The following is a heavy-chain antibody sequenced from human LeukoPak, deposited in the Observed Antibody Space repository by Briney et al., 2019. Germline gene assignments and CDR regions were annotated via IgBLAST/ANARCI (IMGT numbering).Heavy chain of an antibody. J-gene: IGHJ5*02. Sequence: SETLSLTCTISGGSVSDYYWSWIRQSPGKGLEWIGYIYHTGSTSYSPSLKSRVTISVDTSKNQFSLKLSSVTAADTAVYYCAGALRYFDCCRFNPWGQGTLVTVSS. CDR1: GGSVSDYY. CDR3: AGALRYFDCCRFNP. V-gene: IGHV4-59*08. D-gene: IGHD3-9*01. CDR2: IYHTGST.